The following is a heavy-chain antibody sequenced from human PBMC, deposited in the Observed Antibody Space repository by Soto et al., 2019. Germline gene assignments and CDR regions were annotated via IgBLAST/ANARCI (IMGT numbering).Heavy chain of an antibody. CDR2: ISAYNGNT. CDR3: ARGGFWSGYYRDWFDP. V-gene: IGHV1-18*01. Sequence: ASVKVSCKASGGTFSSYAISWVRQAPGQGLEWMGWISAYNGNTNYAQKLQGRVTMTTDTSTSTAYMELRSLRSDDTAVYYCARGGFWSGYYRDWFDPWGQGTLVTVSS. D-gene: IGHD3-3*01. CDR1: GGTFSSYA. J-gene: IGHJ5*02.